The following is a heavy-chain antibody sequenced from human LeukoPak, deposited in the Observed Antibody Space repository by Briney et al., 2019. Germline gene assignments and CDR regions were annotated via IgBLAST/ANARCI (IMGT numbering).Heavy chain of an antibody. V-gene: IGHV1-2*02. CDR3: ARDSYDFWSGHHFDY. CDR1: GYTFTGYY. J-gene: IGHJ4*02. D-gene: IGHD3-3*01. CDR2: INPNSGGT. Sequence: ASVKVSCKASGYTFTGYYMHWVRQAPGQGLEWMGWINPNSGGTNYAQKFQGRVTMTRDTSISTAYMELSRLRSDDTAVYYCARDSYDFWSGHHFDYWGQGTLVTVSS.